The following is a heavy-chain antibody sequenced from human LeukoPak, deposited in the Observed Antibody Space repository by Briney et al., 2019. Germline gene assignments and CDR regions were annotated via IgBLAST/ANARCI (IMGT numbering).Heavy chain of an antibody. CDR3: ARHKIWHGYGGLFDY. J-gene: IGHJ4*02. CDR1: GGSMSSYY. D-gene: IGHD4-23*01. V-gene: IGHV4-59*08. CDR2: IYYSGST. Sequence: SETLSLTCTVSGGSMSSYYWSWIRQPPGKGLEWIGYIYYSGSTNYNPSLKSRVTISIYTSKNQFSLKLSSVTAADTAMYYCARHKIWHGYGGLFDYWGQGTLVTVSS.